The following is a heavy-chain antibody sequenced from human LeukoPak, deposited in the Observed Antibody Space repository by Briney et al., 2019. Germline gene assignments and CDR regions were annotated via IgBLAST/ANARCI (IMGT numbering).Heavy chain of an antibody. Sequence: GGSLRLSCSASGFTFSSYAMHWVRQAPGKGLEYVSAISSNGGSTYYADSVKGRFTISRDNSKNTLYLQMSSLRAEDTAVYYCVKDAVPAAMHGDWFDPWGQGTLVTVSS. CDR2: ISSNGGST. D-gene: IGHD2-2*01. V-gene: IGHV3-64D*06. CDR1: GFTFSSYA. J-gene: IGHJ5*02. CDR3: VKDAVPAAMHGDWFDP.